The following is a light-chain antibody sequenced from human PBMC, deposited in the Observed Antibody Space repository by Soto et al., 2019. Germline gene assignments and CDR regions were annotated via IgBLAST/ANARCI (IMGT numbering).Light chain of an antibody. V-gene: IGKV3-11*01. CDR2: DAS. CDR1: QGVSSY. Sequence: EIVLTQSPATLSLSAGERATHSCRASQGVSSYLAWYQQKPGQAPRLLIYDASTRATGIRPRFSGSGSGTDFPPPISSRQPEDFAVYYCQQRNNSPLTFGGGTKVEIK. J-gene: IGKJ4*01. CDR3: QQRNNSPLT.